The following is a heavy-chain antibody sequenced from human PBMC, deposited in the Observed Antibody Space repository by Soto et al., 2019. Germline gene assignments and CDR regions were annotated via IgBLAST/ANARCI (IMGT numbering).Heavy chain of an antibody. Sequence: QVQLVQSGAEVKKSGASVKVSCKPSGYSFSDYFIQWVRQAPGQGVEWVAWINPKTAATNYAKKFQGRVSLTWDTSSTTAYRELTRLRPDDTAVYYCARIKWGLNYYNGMDVWGQGTTVIVSS. CDR1: GYSFSDYF. J-gene: IGHJ6*02. D-gene: IGHD1-26*01. CDR2: INPKTAAT. CDR3: ARIKWGLNYYNGMDV. V-gene: IGHV1-2*02.